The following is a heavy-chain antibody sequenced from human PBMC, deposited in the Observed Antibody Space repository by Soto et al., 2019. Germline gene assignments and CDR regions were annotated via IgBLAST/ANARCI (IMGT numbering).Heavy chain of an antibody. D-gene: IGHD3-10*01. CDR2: IIPILGIA. J-gene: IGHJ2*01. V-gene: IGHV1-69*08. CDR1: GGTFSSYT. CDR3: ARDGITMVRGYFDL. Sequence: QVQLVQSGAAVKKPGSSVKVSCKASGGTFSSYTISWVRQAPGQGLEWMGRIIPILGIANYAQKFQGRVTITADKSTSTAYMELSSLRSEDTAVYYCARDGITMVRGYFDLWGRGTLVTVSS.